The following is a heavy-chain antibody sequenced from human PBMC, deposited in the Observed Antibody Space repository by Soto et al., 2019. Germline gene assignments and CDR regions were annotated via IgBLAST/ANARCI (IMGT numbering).Heavy chain of an antibody. CDR1: GTSVSNYY. D-gene: IGHD3-10*01. J-gene: IGHJ4*02. CDR2: IYTSGST. Sequence: SETLSLTCSVSGTSVSNYYWSWIRQPAGKGLEHIGRIYTSGSTSYNPSLKSRVTMSMDTSQTQIYLNLTSVTAADTAVYYCARGGIQLSYAFDHWGKAILVTVSS. V-gene: IGHV4-4*07. CDR3: ARGGIQLSYAFDH.